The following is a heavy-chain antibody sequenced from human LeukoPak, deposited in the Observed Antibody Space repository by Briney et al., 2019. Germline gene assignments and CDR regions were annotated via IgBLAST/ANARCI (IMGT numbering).Heavy chain of an antibody. D-gene: IGHD4-23*01. CDR3: AKEKTTVKTPGIDC. J-gene: IGHJ4*02. CDR1: GFTFSSYA. CDR2: ISGSGVKT. Sequence: HPGGSLRLSCAASGFTFSSYAMSWVRQAPGKGLEWVSAISGSGVKTYYADSVRGRFTISRDNSKNTLYLQLSSLRAEDTAVYYCAKEKTTVKTPGIDCWGQGTLVTVSS. V-gene: IGHV3-23*01.